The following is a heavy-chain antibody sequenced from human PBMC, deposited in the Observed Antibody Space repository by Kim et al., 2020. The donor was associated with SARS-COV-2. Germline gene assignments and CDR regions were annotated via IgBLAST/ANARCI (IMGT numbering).Heavy chain of an antibody. Sequence: SETLSLTCTVSGYSISSGYYWGWIRQPPGKGLEWIGSIYHSGNTYYNPSLKSRVTISVDTSKNQFSLKLSSVTAADTAVYYCAREGLREYFYGMDVWGQGTTVTVSS. CDR2: IYHSGNT. CDR1: GYSISSGYY. V-gene: IGHV4-38-2*02. CDR3: AREGLREYFYGMDV. D-gene: IGHD4-17*01. J-gene: IGHJ6*02.